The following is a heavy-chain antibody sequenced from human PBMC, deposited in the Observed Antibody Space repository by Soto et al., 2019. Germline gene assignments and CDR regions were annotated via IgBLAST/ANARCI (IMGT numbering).Heavy chain of an antibody. Sequence: AAVKVSCKTSRYIFTGYYMHWVRQAPGQGLEWMGWINPNSGDTNYAQRFKGRVSMTSDTSINTAYLELSRLRPGDTAVFFCARSHSAYHYHAMDAWGQGTTVTVSS. CDR1: RYIFTGYY. CDR2: INPNSGDT. V-gene: IGHV1-2*02. J-gene: IGHJ6*02. CDR3: ARSHSAYHYHAMDA.